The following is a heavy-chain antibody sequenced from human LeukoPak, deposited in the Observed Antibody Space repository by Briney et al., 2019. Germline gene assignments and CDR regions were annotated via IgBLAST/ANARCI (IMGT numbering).Heavy chain of an antibody. J-gene: IGHJ4*02. V-gene: IGHV3-23*01. D-gene: IGHD3-22*01. CDR3: AKTPSHYYDSSGLDY. CDR2: ISGSGGST. Sequence: GGSLTLSCAASGFTFSSYAMSWARQAPGKGLEWVSAISGSGGSTYYADSVKGRFTISRDNSKNTLYLQMNSLRAEDTAVYYCAKTPSHYYDSSGLDYWGQGTLVTVSS. CDR1: GFTFSSYA.